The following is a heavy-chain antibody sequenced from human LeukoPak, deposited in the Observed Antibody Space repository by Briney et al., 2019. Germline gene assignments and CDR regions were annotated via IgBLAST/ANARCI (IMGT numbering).Heavy chain of an antibody. Sequence: PGXSLRLSCAASGFTFSSYAMSWVRQAPGKGLEWGSAISGSGGSTYYADSVKGRFTISRDNSKNTLYMQMNSLRAEDTAVYYCAKGIGYYYGSGGDYWGQGTLVTVSS. J-gene: IGHJ4*02. CDR2: ISGSGGST. CDR1: GFTFSSYA. V-gene: IGHV3-23*01. D-gene: IGHD3-10*01. CDR3: AKGIGYYYGSGGDY.